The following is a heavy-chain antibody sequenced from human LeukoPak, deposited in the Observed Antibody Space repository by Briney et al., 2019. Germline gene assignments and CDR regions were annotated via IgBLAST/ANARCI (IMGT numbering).Heavy chain of an antibody. Sequence: GGSLRLSCAASGFTFTNYAMHWVRQAPGKGLEYVSAISYNGGSTYYADSVKGRFTISRDNSKNTLYLQMGSLIPEDMGVYYCARRFAAQLAFVDVWGKGATVAVSS. D-gene: IGHD3-3*02. V-gene: IGHV3-64*02. CDR3: ARRFAAQLAFVDV. J-gene: IGHJ6*04. CDR1: GFTFTNYA. CDR2: ISYNGGST.